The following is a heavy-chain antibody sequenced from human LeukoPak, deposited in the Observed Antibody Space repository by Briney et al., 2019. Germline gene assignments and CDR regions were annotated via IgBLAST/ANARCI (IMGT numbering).Heavy chain of an antibody. Sequence: PSETLSLTCTVSGGSVSSDNYYWTWIRQPPGKGRQWIGYISYSGSTNYNPSLKSRVIISLHTSKNQFSLRLSSLTAADTAVYYCARRHYYNGRAYYFLDYWGQGTLVTVSS. V-gene: IGHV4-61*01. CDR3: ARRHYYNGRAYYFLDY. J-gene: IGHJ4*02. CDR1: GGSVSSDNYY. D-gene: IGHD3-22*01. CDR2: ISYSGST.